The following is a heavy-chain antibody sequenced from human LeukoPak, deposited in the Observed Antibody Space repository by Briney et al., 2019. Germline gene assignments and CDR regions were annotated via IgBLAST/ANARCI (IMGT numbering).Heavy chain of an antibody. V-gene: IGHV3-23*01. CDR2: ISGSGGST. CDR1: GFTFSSYA. D-gene: IGHD3-10*01. Sequence: PGGSLRLSCAASGFTFSSYAMSWVRQAPGKGLEWVSTISGSGGSTDYADSVKGGFSISRDNSKNTLYVQMSSLRAEDTAVFYCAKSYSYGSGSYYNTFDSWGQGTLVTVSS. CDR3: AKSYSYGSGSYYNTFDS. J-gene: IGHJ4*02.